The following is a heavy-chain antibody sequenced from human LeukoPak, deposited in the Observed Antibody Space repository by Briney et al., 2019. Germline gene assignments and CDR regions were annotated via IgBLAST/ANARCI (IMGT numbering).Heavy chain of an antibody. CDR3: ARGQWLPLDAFDI. CDR1: GGSISSSSYY. J-gene: IGHJ3*02. V-gene: IGHV4-39*07. CDR2: IYYSGST. D-gene: IGHD6-19*01. Sequence: SETLSLTCTVSGGSISSSSYYWGWIRQPPGKGLEWIRSIYYSGSTYYNPSLKSRVTISVDTSKNQFSLKLSSVTAADTAVYYCARGQWLPLDAFDIWGQGTMDTVSS.